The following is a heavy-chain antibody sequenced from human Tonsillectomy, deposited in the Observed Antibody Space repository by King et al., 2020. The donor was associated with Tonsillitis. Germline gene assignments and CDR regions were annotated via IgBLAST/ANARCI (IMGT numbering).Heavy chain of an antibody. CDR3: AKEGGEYRGNLDF. Sequence: VQLVESGGGVVQPGRSLRLSCAASGFTFSSYGMHWVRQAPGKGLEWVTLISYDGNNKYYADSVRGRFNISRDNSKNTLYLQMNSLRVEDTAVYYCAKEGGEYRGNLDFWGQGTLVTVSS. CDR1: GFTFSSYG. J-gene: IGHJ4*02. CDR2: ISYDGNNK. D-gene: IGHD7-27*01. V-gene: IGHV3-30*18.